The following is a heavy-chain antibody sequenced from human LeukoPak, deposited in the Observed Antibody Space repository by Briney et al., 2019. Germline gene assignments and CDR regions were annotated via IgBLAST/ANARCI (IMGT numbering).Heavy chain of an antibody. J-gene: IGHJ4*02. CDR1: GYTFTNYG. CDR3: ATGGSNWNYQYYFEY. CDR2: ISPYNGKT. Sequence: ASVEVSCKTSGYTFTNYGINWVRQAPGQGLEWMGWISPYNGKTEFAQKFQGRVTMTTDTSTTTVYMELRSLRSDDTAVYYCATGGSNWNYQYYFEYWGQGTLVTVSS. D-gene: IGHD1-7*01. V-gene: IGHV1-18*01.